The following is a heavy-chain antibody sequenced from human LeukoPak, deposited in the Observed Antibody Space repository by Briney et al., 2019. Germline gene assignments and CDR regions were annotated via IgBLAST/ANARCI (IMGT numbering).Heavy chain of an antibody. D-gene: IGHD2-2*01. CDR2: IYYSGTT. J-gene: IGHJ6*02. V-gene: IGHV4-31*03. Sequence: SQTLSLTCTVSGGSISSGGYYWSWIRQHPGKDLEWIGYIYYSGTTDYNPSLESRVIISRDTSKNQFSLKLSSVTAADTAVYYCARVSFHCSSTSCYSNNYYYYGMDVWGQGTTVTVSS. CDR1: GGSISSGGYY. CDR3: ARVSFHCSSTSCYSNNYYYYGMDV.